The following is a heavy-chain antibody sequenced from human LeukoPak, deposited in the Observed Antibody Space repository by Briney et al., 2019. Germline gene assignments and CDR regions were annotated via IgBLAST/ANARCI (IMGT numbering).Heavy chain of an antibody. J-gene: IGHJ4*02. CDR3: ARDERYCSSTSCHDYFDY. D-gene: IGHD2-2*01. Sequence: SETLSLTCTVSGGSISSGGYYWSWIRQPPGKGLEWIGYIYHSGSTYYNPSLKSRVTISVDRSKNQFSLKLSSVTAADTAVYYCARDERYCSSTSCHDYFDYWGQGTLVTVSS. CDR2: IYHSGST. CDR1: GGSISSGGYY. V-gene: IGHV4-30-2*01.